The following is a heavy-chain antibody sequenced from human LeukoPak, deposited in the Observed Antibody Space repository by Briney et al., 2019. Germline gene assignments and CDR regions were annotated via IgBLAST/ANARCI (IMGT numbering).Heavy chain of an antibody. CDR3: ARDRTAYYDSSGYYYSSPSNFDY. V-gene: IGHV1-2*02. CDR1: GYTFTGHY. D-gene: IGHD3-22*01. CDR2: INPNSGGT. Sequence: GASVKVSCKASGYTFTGHYLHWVRQAPGQGLEWMGWINPNSGGTNYAQKFQGRVTMTTDTSTSTAYMELRSLRSDDTAVYYCARDRTAYYDSSGYYYSSPSNFDYWGQGTLVTVSS. J-gene: IGHJ4*02.